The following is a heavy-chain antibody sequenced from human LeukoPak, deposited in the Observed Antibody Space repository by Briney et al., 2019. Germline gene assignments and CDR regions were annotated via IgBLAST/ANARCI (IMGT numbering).Heavy chain of an antibody. J-gene: IGHJ4*02. D-gene: IGHD3-3*01. V-gene: IGHV4-34*01. CDR3: ARFFFDY. Sequence: PSETLSLTCAVYGGSFSGYYWSWIRQPPGKGLEWIGEINHSGSTNYNPSLKSRVAISVDTSKNQFSLKLSSVTAADTAVYYCARFFFDYWGQGTLVTVSS. CDR2: INHSGST. CDR1: GGSFSGYY.